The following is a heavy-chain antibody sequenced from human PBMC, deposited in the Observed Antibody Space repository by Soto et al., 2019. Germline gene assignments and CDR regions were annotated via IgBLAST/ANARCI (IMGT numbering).Heavy chain of an antibody. V-gene: IGHV4-4*02. CDR2: IYHRGST. D-gene: IGHD3-10*01. Sequence: QVQLQESGPGLVKPSGTLSLTCAVSGGPISSSNWWSWVRQPPGKGLEWIGEIYHRGSTNYNPSLKRRVNISVDKSKNQFSLKLSSVTAPDTVVYYCAREDTMVRGVIAWGQGTLVTVSS. CDR1: GGPISSSNW. J-gene: IGHJ4*02. CDR3: AREDTMVRGVIA.